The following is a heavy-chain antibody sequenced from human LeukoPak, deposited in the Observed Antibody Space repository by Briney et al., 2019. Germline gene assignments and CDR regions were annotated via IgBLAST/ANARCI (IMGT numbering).Heavy chain of an antibody. CDR3: ARVFRAAAGQTLDY. Sequence: ASVKFSCKASGYTFTSYAINSVRQAPGQGLEWMGWINTNTGNPTYAQGFTGRFVFSLDTSVSTAYLQISSLKAEDTAVYYCARVFRAAAGQTLDYWGQGTLVTVSS. V-gene: IGHV7-4-1*02. CDR1: GYTFTSYA. CDR2: INTNTGNP. D-gene: IGHD6-13*01. J-gene: IGHJ4*02.